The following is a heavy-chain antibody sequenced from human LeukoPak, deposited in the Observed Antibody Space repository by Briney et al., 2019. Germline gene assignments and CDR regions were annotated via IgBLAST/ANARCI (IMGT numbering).Heavy chain of an antibody. CDR1: GFTFSSYG. V-gene: IGHV3-33*01. J-gene: IGHJ3*02. CDR2: IWFDGSNK. Sequence: GGSLRLSCAASGFTFSSYGMHWVRQAPGRGLEWVALIWFDGSNKYYADSVKGRFTISRDNSKNTLYLQMNSLRDEDTAVYYCARDQTPHYYDSSGYYRNDAFDIWGQGTMVTVSS. CDR3: ARDQTPHYYDSSGYYRNDAFDI. D-gene: IGHD3-22*01.